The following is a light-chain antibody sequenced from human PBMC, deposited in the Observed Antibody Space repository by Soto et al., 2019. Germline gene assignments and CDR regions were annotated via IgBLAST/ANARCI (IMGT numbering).Light chain of an antibody. CDR3: SSYGGSNNLI. V-gene: IGLV2-8*01. J-gene: IGLJ2*01. Sequence: QSVLTQPPSASGSPGQSVTISCTGTSSDVGGYNYVSWYQQHPGKAPKLMIYEVNKRPSGVPDRFSGSKSGNTAFLSVSGLQADDEADYYCSSYGGSNNLIFGGGTKLTVL. CDR2: EVN. CDR1: SSDVGGYNY.